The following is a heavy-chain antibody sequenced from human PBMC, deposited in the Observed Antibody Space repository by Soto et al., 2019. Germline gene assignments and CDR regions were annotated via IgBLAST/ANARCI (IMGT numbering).Heavy chain of an antibody. D-gene: IGHD1-1*01. J-gene: IGHJ4*02. CDR1: GFTFSSYA. CDR3: AKRATGTYFDY. V-gene: IGHV3-23*01. CDR2: ISGSGEST. Sequence: GGSLRLSCAASGFTFSSYAMSWVRQAPGKGLERVSVISGSGESTYYADSVKGRFTISRDNSKNTLYLQMNSLRAEDTAVYYCAKRATGTYFDYWGQGTLVTVSS.